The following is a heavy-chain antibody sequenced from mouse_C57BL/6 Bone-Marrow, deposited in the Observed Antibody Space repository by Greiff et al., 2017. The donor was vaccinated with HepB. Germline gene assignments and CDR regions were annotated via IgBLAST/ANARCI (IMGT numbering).Heavy chain of an antibody. Sequence: QVHVKQSGPELVKPGASVKLSCKASGYTFTSYDINWVKQRPGQGLEWIGWIYPGDGSTKYNEKFKGKATLTVDTSSSTAYMELHSLTSEDSAVYFCARMGGYSLYFDVWGTGTTVTVSS. CDR1: GYTFTSYD. CDR3: ARMGGYSLYFDV. CDR2: IYPGDGST. J-gene: IGHJ1*03. V-gene: IGHV1-85*01. D-gene: IGHD2-3*01.